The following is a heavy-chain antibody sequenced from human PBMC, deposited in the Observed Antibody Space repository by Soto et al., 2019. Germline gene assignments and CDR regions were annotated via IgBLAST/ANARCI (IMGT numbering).Heavy chain of an antibody. D-gene: IGHD2-8*01. CDR1: GDSVSSNSAA. CDR2: TYYRSKWYN. Sequence: SQTLSLTCAISGDSVSSNSAAWNWIRQSPARGIEWLGRTYYRSKWYNDYAVSVKSRITINPDTSKNQFSLQLNSVTPEDTAVYYCARDLGPYCTNGVCYTYYYYYGMDVWGQGTTVTVS. V-gene: IGHV6-1*01. J-gene: IGHJ6*02. CDR3: ARDLGPYCTNGVCYTYYYYYGMDV.